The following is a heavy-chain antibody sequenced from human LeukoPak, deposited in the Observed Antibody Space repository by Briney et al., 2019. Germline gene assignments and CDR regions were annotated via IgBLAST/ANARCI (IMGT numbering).Heavy chain of an antibody. CDR3: ASGYSGYDSPGDAFDI. CDR2: ISGSSTYV. Sequence: GGSLRLSCAASGFTFSSYSMNWVRQAPGKGLEWVSSISGSSTYVYYTDSVKGRFTISRDNAKNSLHLQMDSLRAEDTAVYYCASGYSGYDSPGDAFDIWGQGTMVTVSS. V-gene: IGHV3-21*01. CDR1: GFTFSSYS. J-gene: IGHJ3*02. D-gene: IGHD5-12*01.